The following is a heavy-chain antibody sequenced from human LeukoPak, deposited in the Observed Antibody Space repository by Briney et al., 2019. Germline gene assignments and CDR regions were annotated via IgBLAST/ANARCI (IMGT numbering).Heavy chain of an antibody. V-gene: IGHV3-73*01. CDR2: IRSKANSYAT. J-gene: IGHJ6*01. CDR1: GFTFSGSA. Sequence: PGGSLRLSCAASGFTFSGSAMHWVRQASGKGLEGVGRIRSKANSYATAYAASVKGRFTISRDDSKNTAYLQMNSLKTEDTAVYYCTRQPGSGYYDVWGQGTTVTVSS. CDR3: TRQPGSGYYDV. D-gene: IGHD3-22*01.